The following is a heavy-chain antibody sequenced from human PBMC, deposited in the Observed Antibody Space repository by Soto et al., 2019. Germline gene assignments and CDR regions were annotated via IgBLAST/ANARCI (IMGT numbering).Heavy chain of an antibody. CDR2: IYYSGST. CDR3: ARDSVAVAGSGWFDP. J-gene: IGHJ5*02. Sequence: QVQLQESGPGLVKPSQTLSLTCTVSGGSISSGGYYCSWIRQHPGKALEWIGYIYYSGSTYYNPYLKRRVTISVDTSKNQFSLKLSSVTAADTAVYYCARDSVAVAGSGWFDPWGQGTLVTVSS. CDR1: GGSISSGGYY. V-gene: IGHV4-31*03. D-gene: IGHD6-19*01.